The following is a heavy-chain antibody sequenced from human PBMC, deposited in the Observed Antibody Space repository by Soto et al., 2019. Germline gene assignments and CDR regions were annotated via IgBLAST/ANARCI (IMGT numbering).Heavy chain of an antibody. CDR2: IIPIFGTA. V-gene: IGHV1-69*13. Sequence: ASVKVSCKASGGRFSSYAITWVRQAPGQGLEWMGGIIPIFGTANYAQKSQARVTITADESTSTAYMELSSLRSEDTAVYYCARDRGPSSGYYPYWFDPWGQGTLVTVSS. D-gene: IGHD3-22*01. CDR1: GGRFSSYA. J-gene: IGHJ5*02. CDR3: ARDRGPSSGYYPYWFDP.